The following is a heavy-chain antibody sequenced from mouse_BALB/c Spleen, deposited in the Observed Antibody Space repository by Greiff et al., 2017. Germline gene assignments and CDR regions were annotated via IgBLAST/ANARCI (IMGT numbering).Heavy chain of an antibody. J-gene: IGHJ4*01. Sequence: EVKVEESGGGLVQPGGSRKLSCAASGFTFSSFGMHWVRQAPEKGLEWVAYISSGSSTIYYADTVKGRFTISRDNPKNTLFLQMTSLRSEDTAMYYCARDAGYSYAMDYWGQGTSVTVSS. CDR3: ARDAGYSYAMDY. CDR2: ISSGSSTI. D-gene: IGHD2-3*01. CDR1: GFTFSSFG. V-gene: IGHV5-17*02.